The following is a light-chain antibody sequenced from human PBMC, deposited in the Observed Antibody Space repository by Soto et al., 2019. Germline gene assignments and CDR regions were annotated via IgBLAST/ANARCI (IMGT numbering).Light chain of an antibody. J-gene: IGKJ1*01. CDR2: TAS. Sequence: DIQMTQSPSSLSASVGDRVTITCRASQSINNWLAWYQQKPGKAPNLLIYTASTLESGVPSRFSGSGSGTEFALTINKLHPEDLATYYCLQYNSFSRGTFGQGTKVEIK. V-gene: IGKV1-5*03. CDR1: QSINNW. CDR3: LQYNSFSRGT.